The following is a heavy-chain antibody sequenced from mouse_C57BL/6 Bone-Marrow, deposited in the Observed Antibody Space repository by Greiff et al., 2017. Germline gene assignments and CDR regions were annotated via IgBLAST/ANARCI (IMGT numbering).Heavy chain of an antibody. J-gene: IGHJ3*01. CDR3: ATLYYDYDLAWFAY. D-gene: IGHD2-4*01. CDR1: GYTFTSYG. CDR2: IYPRSGNT. Sequence: SGAELARPGASVKLSCKASGYTFTSYGISWVKQRTGQGLEWIGEIYPRSGNTYYNEKFKGKATLTADKSSSTAYMELRSLTSEDSAVYFCATLYYDYDLAWFAYWGQGTLVTVSA. V-gene: IGHV1-81*01.